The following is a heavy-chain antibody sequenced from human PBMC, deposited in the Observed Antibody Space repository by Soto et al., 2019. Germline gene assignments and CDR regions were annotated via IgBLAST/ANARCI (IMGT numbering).Heavy chain of an antibody. CDR3: ARGKIFPNVWFGELRWFDP. V-gene: IGHV4-31*03. CDR2: IYYSGST. Sequence: QVQLQESGPGLVKPSQTLSLTCTVSGGSISSGGYYWSWIRQHPGKGLEWIGYIYYSGSTYYNPSLKSRVTISVDTSKNQFSLKLSSVTAADTAVYYCARGKIFPNVWFGELRWFDPWGQGTLVTVSS. D-gene: IGHD3-10*01. J-gene: IGHJ5*02. CDR1: GGSISSGGYY.